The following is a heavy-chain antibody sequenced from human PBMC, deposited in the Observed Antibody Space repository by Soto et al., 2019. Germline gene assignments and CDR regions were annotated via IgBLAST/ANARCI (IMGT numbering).Heavy chain of an antibody. CDR2: IIPIFGTA. V-gene: IGHV1-69*13. D-gene: IGHD5-18*01. CDR1: GGTFSSYA. Sequence: SVKVSCKASGGTFSSYAISWVRQAPGQGLEWMGGIIPIFGTANYAQKFQGRVTITADESTSTAYMELSSLRSEDTAVYYCARCKNSYGPAGFDYWGQGTLVTVSS. CDR3: ARCKNSYGPAGFDY. J-gene: IGHJ4*02.